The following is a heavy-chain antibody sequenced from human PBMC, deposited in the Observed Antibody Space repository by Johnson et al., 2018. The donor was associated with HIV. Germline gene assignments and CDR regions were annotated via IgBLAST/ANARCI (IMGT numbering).Heavy chain of an antibody. V-gene: IGHV3-53*01. D-gene: IGHD6-13*01. CDR2: IYSGGST. J-gene: IGHJ3*02. CDR3: ARLNREQQLVTLDAFDI. CDR1: GFAVSGNY. Sequence: VQLVESGGGLIQPGGSLRLSCAASGFAVSGNYMSWVRQAPGKGLEWVSTIYSGGSTYYADSVKGRFTISRDNSKNTLYLQRNSLRAEDTAVYYCARLNREQQLVTLDAFDIWGQGTMVTVSS.